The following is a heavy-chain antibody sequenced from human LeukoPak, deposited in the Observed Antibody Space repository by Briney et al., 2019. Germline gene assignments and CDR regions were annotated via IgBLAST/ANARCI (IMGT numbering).Heavy chain of an antibody. Sequence: SGESLRLSCAASGFTFSTYSMNWVRQAPGKGLEWVSFISSGSSYIYYADSVKGRFTISRDNSKNTLYLQMNSLRAEDTAVYYCAKTYCSGGSCETPSYWGQGTLVTVSS. V-gene: IGHV3-21*04. CDR1: GFTFSTYS. CDR3: AKTYCSGGSCETPSY. D-gene: IGHD2-15*01. CDR2: ISSGSSYI. J-gene: IGHJ4*02.